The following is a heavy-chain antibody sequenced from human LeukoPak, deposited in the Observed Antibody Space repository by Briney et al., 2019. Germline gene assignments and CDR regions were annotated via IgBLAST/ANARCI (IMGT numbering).Heavy chain of an antibody. CDR1: GYTFTGYY. Sequence: ASVKVSCKASGYTFTGYYMHWVRQAPGQGLEWMGWINPNSGGTNYAQKFQGWVTMTRDTSISTAYMELSRLRSDDTAVYYCARDLGFMVQYYYGMDVWGQGTTVTVSS. D-gene: IGHD3-10*01. J-gene: IGHJ6*02. CDR2: INPNSGGT. CDR3: ARDLGFMVQYYYGMDV. V-gene: IGHV1-2*04.